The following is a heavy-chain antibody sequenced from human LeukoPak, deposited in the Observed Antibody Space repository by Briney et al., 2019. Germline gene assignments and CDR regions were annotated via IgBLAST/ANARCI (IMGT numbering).Heavy chain of an antibody. V-gene: IGHV4-4*02. CDR2: IHHSGST. D-gene: IGHD6-19*01. Sequence: SGTLSLTCGVSGGSISSSHWWSWVRQPPGKGLEWIGEIHHSGSTNYNSSLKSRVTISVDKSNNQFSLQLSSMTAADTAVYYCARVVAVAGTGFDYWGQGTLVTVSS. CDR3: ARVVAVAGTGFDY. CDR1: GGSISSSHW. J-gene: IGHJ4*02.